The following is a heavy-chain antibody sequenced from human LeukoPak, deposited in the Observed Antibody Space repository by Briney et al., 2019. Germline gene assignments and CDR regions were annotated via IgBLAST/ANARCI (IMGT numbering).Heavy chain of an antibody. Sequence: SETLSLTCTVSGGSISSSAHFWGWIRQPPGKGLEWIGTIYHSGTTYYNPSFKSRVTISVDTSRNQFSLRLNSVTAADTAVYSCARQTTGSYQWTFDYWGQGTLVTASS. V-gene: IGHV4-39*01. D-gene: IGHD3-10*01. J-gene: IGHJ4*02. CDR3: ARQTTGSYQWTFDY. CDR1: GGSISSSAHF. CDR2: IYHSGTT.